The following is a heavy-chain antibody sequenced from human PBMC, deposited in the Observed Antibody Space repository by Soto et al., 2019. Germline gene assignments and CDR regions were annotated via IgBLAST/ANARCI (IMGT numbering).Heavy chain of an antibody. CDR1: GFTFSSYA. CDR3: AKRALLPYYYGMDV. V-gene: IGHV3-23*01. J-gene: IGHJ6*02. CDR2: ISGSGGST. Sequence: HPGGSLRLSCAASGFTFSSYAVSWVRQSPGKGLEWVSAISGSGGSTYYADSVKGRFTISRDNSKNTLYLQMNSLRAEDTAVYYCAKRALLPYYYGMDVWGQGTTVTVSS. D-gene: IGHD1-26*01.